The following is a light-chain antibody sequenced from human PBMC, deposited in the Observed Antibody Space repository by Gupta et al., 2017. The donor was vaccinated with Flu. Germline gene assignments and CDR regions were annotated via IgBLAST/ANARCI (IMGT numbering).Light chain of an antibody. Sequence: EIVLTQSPGTLSLSPGERATLSCSASQSVSSYYLAWYQQKPGQAPRLLIYGASSSATGIPDRFSGSGSGTDFTLFISRLEPEDCAVYYCQQSGRSPQTFGQGTKVEIK. CDR3: QQSGRSPQT. CDR1: QSVSSYY. J-gene: IGKJ1*01. V-gene: IGKV3-20*01. CDR2: GAS.